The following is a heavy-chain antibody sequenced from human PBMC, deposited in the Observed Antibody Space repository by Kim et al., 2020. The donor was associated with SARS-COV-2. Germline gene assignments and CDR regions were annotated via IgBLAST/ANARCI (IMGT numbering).Heavy chain of an antibody. D-gene: IGHD2-21*02. J-gene: IGHJ4*02. CDR1: GGTFSSYA. CDR2: IIPILGIA. V-gene: IGHV1-69*04. Sequence: SVKVSCKASGGTFSSYAISWVRQAPGQGLEWMGRIIPILGIANYAQKFQGRVTITADKSTSTAYMELSSLRSEDTAVYYCASPDPGGYCGGDCYLFDYWGQGTLVTVSS. CDR3: ASPDPGGYCGGDCYLFDY.